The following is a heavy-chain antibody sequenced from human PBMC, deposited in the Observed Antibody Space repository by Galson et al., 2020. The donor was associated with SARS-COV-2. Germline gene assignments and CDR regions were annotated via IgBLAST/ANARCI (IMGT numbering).Heavy chain of an antibody. Sequence: TGGSLRLSCAASGFTFSSYAMSWVRQAPGKGLEWVSAISGSGGSTYYADSVKGRFTISRDNSKNTLYLQMNSLRAEDTAVYYCAKGERITMIVVVNLFDYWGQGTVGTVSS. D-gene: IGHD3-22*01. CDR3: AKGERITMIVVVNLFDY. V-gene: IGHV3-23*01. J-gene: IGHJ4*02. CDR2: ISGSGGST. CDR1: GFTFSSYA.